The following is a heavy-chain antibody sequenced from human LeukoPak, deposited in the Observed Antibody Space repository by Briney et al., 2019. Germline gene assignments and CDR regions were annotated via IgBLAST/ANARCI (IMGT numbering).Heavy chain of an antibody. V-gene: IGHV4-34*01. CDR2: INHSGST. CDR3: ARAALYYQFDY. CDR1: GGSFSGYY. D-gene: IGHD3-22*01. J-gene: IGHJ4*02. Sequence: PSETLSLTCAVYGGSFSGYYWSWIRQPPGKGLEWIGEINHSGSTNYNPSLKSRVTISVDTSKNQFSLKLSSVTAADTAVYYCARAALYYQFDYWGQGTLVTVSS.